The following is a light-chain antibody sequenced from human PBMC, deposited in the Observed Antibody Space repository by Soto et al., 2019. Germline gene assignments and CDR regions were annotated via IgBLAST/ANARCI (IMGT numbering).Light chain of an antibody. Sequence: QSVLTQPASVSGSPGQSITISCTGTSSDVGGYNYVSWYQQHPGKAPKLMIYEVSNRPSGVSNRFSGSKSGNTASLTISGVQGEDEADYYCSSYTRSSTLVVFGGGTKLTVL. CDR1: SSDVGGYNY. CDR2: EVS. J-gene: IGLJ2*01. V-gene: IGLV2-14*01. CDR3: SSYTRSSTLVV.